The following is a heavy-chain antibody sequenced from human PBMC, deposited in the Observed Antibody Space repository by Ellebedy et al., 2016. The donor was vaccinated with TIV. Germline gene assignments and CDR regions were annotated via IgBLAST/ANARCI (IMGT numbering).Heavy chain of an antibody. J-gene: IGHJ4*02. D-gene: IGHD2-15*01. CDR1: GFTFTNYW. CDR3: AKPKTTGWWGGPFDY. Sequence: GESLKISCAASGFTFTNYWMSWVRQAPGKGLEWVATIKQGGSEKYYVDSVKGRFTISRDNAKNSLYLQMNSLGAEDTAIYYCAKPKTTGWWGGPFDYWGQGTLVTVSS. CDR2: IKQGGSEK. V-gene: IGHV3-7*03.